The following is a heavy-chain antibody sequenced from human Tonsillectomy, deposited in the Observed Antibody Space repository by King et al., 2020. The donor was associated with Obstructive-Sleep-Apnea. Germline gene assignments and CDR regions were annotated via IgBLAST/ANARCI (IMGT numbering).Heavy chain of an antibody. Sequence: VQLVESGGGVVQPGRSLRLSCAASGFTFSTYAMHWVRQAPGKGLEWVALISYDGSNEYYADSVKGRFTISRDNSKNTLYLQMNSLVAEDTAVYYCARDKSNYYFDYWGQGALVTVSS. V-gene: IGHV3-30*04. CDR3: ARDKSNYYFDY. D-gene: IGHD1-7*01. CDR2: ISYDGSNE. J-gene: IGHJ4*02. CDR1: GFTFSTYA.